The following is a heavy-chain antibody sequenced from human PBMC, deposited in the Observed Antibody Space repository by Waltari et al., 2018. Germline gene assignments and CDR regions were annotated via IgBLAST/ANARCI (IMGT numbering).Heavy chain of an antibody. CDR2: IYTSGST. CDR3: ARGVGGSYSGAFDI. J-gene: IGHJ3*02. CDR1: GGSISSGSYY. D-gene: IGHD1-26*01. Sequence: QVQLQESGPGLVKPSQTLSLTCTVSGGSISSGSYYWSWIRQPAGKGLEWIGRIYTSGSTNYNPSLKSRVTISVDTSKNQFSLKLSSVTAADTAVYYCARGVGGSYSGAFDIWGQGTMVTVSS. V-gene: IGHV4-61*02.